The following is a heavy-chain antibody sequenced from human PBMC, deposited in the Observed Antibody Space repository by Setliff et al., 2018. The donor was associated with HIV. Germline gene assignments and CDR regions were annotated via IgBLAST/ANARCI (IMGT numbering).Heavy chain of an antibody. Sequence: GGSLRLSCAASGFTFSTYPMSWVRQAPGKGLEWVSGICGIGGSTYYADSVKGRFTISRDNAKNSLYLQMNSLRAEDTAVYYCARSRAAGFDYWGQGTLVTVSS. J-gene: IGHJ4*02. CDR2: ICGIGGST. CDR3: ARSRAAGFDY. CDR1: GFTFSTYP. V-gene: IGHV3-23*01. D-gene: IGHD6-13*01.